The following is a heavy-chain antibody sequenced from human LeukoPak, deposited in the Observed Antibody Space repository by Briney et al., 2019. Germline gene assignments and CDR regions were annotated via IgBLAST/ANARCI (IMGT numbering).Heavy chain of an antibody. CDR2: INPSGGST. J-gene: IGHJ3*02. Sequence: EASVKVSCKASGYTFTSYYMHWVRQAPGQGLEWMGIINPSGGSTSYAQKFQGRVTMTRDTSTSTVYMELSSLRSEDTAVYYCAREDEDYGDYGDAFDIWGQGTMVTVSS. D-gene: IGHD4-17*01. CDR1: GYTFTSYY. CDR3: AREDEDYGDYGDAFDI. V-gene: IGHV1-46*01.